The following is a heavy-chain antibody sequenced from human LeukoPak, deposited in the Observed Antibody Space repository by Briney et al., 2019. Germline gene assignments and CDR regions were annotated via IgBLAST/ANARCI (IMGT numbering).Heavy chain of an antibody. CDR1: GYTFTSYD. D-gene: IGHD3-10*01. CDR3: ARDTARLLWFGELPMDV. V-gene: IGHV1-8*01. J-gene: IGHJ6*03. Sequence: ASVKVSCKASGYTFTSYDINWVRQASGQGLEWMGWMHPKSGNTGYAQKFQGRVTMTRDTSISTAYMELSRLRSDDTAVYYCARDTARLLWFGELPMDVWGKGTTVTVSS. CDR2: MHPKSGNT.